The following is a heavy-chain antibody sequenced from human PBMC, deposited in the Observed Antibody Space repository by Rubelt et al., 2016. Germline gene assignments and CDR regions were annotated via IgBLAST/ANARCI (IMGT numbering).Heavy chain of an antibody. V-gene: IGHV4-34*01. CDR3: ARYSGYDFREYYVDY. D-gene: IGHD5-12*01. Sequence: QVQLQQWGAGLLKPSETLSLTCAVYGGSFSGYYWSWIRQPPGTGLEWIGEINHSGSTNYNPSLKSRVTISVDTSKNQFSLKLSAVTAADTAVYYCARYSGYDFREYYVDYWGQGTLVTVSS. J-gene: IGHJ4*02. CDR1: GGSFSGYY. CDR2: INHSGST.